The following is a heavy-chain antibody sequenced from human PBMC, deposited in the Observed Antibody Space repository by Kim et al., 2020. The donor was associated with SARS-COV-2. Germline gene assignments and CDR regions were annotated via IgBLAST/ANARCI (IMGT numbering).Heavy chain of an antibody. CDR1: GGSFSGYY. CDR2: INHSGST. J-gene: IGHJ6*02. D-gene: IGHD3-9*01. Sequence: SETLSLTCAVYGGSFSGYYWSWIRQPPGKGLEWIGEINHSGSTNYNPSLKSRVTISVDTSKNQFSLKLSSVTAADTAVYYCARGRYYDILTGYPLNYYYGMDVWGQGTTVTVSS. CDR3: ARGRYYDILTGYPLNYYYGMDV. V-gene: IGHV4-34*01.